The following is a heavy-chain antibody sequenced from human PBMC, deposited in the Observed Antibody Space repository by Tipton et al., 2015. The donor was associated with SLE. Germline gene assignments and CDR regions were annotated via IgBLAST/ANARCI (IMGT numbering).Heavy chain of an antibody. CDR1: GGSISSYY. V-gene: IGHV4-4*07. Sequence: GLVKPSETLSLTCSVSGGSISSYYWSWIRQPAGKGLEWIGRIFTSGSTDSNPSLKSRVTMSVDTSRNQFPLKLTTVTAADTAVYYCARLSYSTGWVGRWGQGMLVTVSS. J-gene: IGHJ4*02. D-gene: IGHD6-19*01. CDR3: ARLSYSTGWVGR. CDR2: IFTSGST.